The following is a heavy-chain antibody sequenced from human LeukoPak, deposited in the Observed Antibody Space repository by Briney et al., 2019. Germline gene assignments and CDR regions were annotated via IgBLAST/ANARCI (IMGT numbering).Heavy chain of an antibody. CDR2: ISGSGDST. J-gene: IGHJ4*02. CDR3: AKTRPLDSSSWSHGDY. V-gene: IGHV3-23*01. CDR1: GFTFSSYA. D-gene: IGHD6-13*01. Sequence: GGSLRLSCAASGFTFSSYAMSWVRQAPGKGLEWVSAISGSGDSTYYGDSVKGRFTISRDNSKNTLYLQMNSPRAEDTAVYYCAKTRPLDSSSWSHGDYWGQGTLVTVSS.